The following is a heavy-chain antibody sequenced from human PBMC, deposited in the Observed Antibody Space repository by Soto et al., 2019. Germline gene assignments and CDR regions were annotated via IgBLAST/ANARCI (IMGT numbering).Heavy chain of an antibody. CDR1: GFTFSSYG. V-gene: IGHV3-30*18. CDR2: ISYDGSNK. J-gene: IGHJ4*02. CDR3: AKEQYYYDSSGYYFFDY. D-gene: IGHD3-22*01. Sequence: VQLVESGGGVVQPGRSLRLSCAASGFTFSSYGMHWVRQAPGKGLEWVAVISYDGSNKYYADSVKGRFTISRDNSKNTLYLQMNSLRAEDTAVYYCAKEQYYYDSSGYYFFDYWGQGTLVTVSS.